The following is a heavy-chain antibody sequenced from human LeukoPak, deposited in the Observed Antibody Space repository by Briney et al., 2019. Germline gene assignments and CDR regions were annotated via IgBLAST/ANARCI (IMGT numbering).Heavy chain of an antibody. D-gene: IGHD1-26*01. V-gene: IGHV3-30-3*01. CDR3: ARLMGAERYLADY. J-gene: IGHJ4*02. CDR2: ISYDGSNK. Sequence: PGRSLRLSCAASEFTFSSYAMHWVRQAPGKGLEWVAVISYDGSNKYYADSVKGRFTISRDNSKNTLYLQMNSLRAEDTAVYYCARLMGAERYLADYWGQGTLVTVSS. CDR1: EFTFSSYA.